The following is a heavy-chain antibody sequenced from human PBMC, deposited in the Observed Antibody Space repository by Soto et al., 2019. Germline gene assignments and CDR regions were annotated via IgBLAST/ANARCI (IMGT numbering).Heavy chain of an antibody. J-gene: IGHJ5*02. V-gene: IGHV1-2*02. D-gene: IGHD2-2*01. CDR1: GYTFTGYD. Sequence: QVQLVQSGAEVKKPGASVKVSCKASGYTFTGYDINWVRQAPGQGLEWMGGINPNRGASNYDQKFQGRVTIARDTSTSTGHMELRRLRSDDTAVYYCSRYCSSTSCQFDLWVQGTLVTVSS. CDR2: INPNRGAS. CDR3: SRYCSSTSCQFDL.